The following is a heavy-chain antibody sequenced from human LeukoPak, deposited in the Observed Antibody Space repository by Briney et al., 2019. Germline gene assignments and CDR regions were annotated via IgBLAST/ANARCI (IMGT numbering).Heavy chain of an antibody. CDR1: GFTFSSYA. Sequence: GGSLRLSCAASGFTFSSYAMHWVRQAPGKGLEWVAVISYDGSNKYYADSVKGRFTISRDNSKNTLYLQMNSLRAEDTAVYYCARDQVGSGYYDYWGQGTLVTVSS. J-gene: IGHJ4*02. CDR3: ARDQVGSGYYDY. CDR2: ISYDGSNK. D-gene: IGHD3-22*01. V-gene: IGHV3-30-3*01.